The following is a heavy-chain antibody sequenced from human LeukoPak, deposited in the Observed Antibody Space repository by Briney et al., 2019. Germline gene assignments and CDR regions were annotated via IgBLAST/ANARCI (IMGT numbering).Heavy chain of an antibody. V-gene: IGHV3-23*01. CDR1: GFTFSSYA. D-gene: IGHD5-12*01. Sequence: PGGSLRLSCAASGFTFSSYAMSWVRQAPGKGLEWVSAISGSGGSTYYADSVKGRFTISRDNSKNTLYLQMNSLRAEDTAVYYCAKSRRWLRLSSLTDDAFDIWGQGTMVTVSS. J-gene: IGHJ3*02. CDR3: AKSRRWLRLSSLTDDAFDI. CDR2: ISGSGGST.